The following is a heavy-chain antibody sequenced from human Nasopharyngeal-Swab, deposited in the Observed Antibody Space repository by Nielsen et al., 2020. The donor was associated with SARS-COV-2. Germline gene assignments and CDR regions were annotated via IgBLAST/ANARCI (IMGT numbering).Heavy chain of an antibody. J-gene: IGHJ6*02. Sequence: WIRQPPGKGLEWVSAISGSGGSTYYADSVKGRFTISRDNSKNTLYLQMNSLRAEDTAVYYCARRVYCSGGSCYNDYYYYYGMDVWGQGTTVTVSS. CDR3: ARRVYCSGGSCYNDYYYYYGMDV. V-gene: IGHV3-23*01. CDR2: ISGSGGST. D-gene: IGHD2-15*01.